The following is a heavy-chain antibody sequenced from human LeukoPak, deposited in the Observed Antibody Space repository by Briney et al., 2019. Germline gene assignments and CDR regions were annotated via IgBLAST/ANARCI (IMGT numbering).Heavy chain of an antibody. V-gene: IGHV3-30*01. Sequence: GGSLRLSCAASGSTFSSYAMYWVRQAPGKGLEWVALISYDGTNKYYADSVKGRFTISRDNSKNTLYLQMNSLRAEDTAVYYCARDSHIVVVTAIRGDYFDYWGQGTLVTVSS. D-gene: IGHD2-21*02. CDR3: ARDSHIVVVTAIRGDYFDY. CDR1: GSTFSSYA. J-gene: IGHJ4*02. CDR2: ISYDGTNK.